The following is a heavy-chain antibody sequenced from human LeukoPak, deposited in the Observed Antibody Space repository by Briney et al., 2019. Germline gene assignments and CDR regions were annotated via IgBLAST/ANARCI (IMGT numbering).Heavy chain of an antibody. V-gene: IGHV1-2*02. J-gene: IGHJ4*02. CDR1: GYTFTGYY. CDR3: AIGYCSGGSCYPHDY. Sequence: GALVKVSCKASGYTFTGYYMHWVRQAPGQGLEWMGWINPNSGGTNYAQKFQGRVTMTRDTSISTAYMELSRLRSDDTAVYYCAIGYCSGGSCYPHDYWGQGTLVTVSS. CDR2: INPNSGGT. D-gene: IGHD2-15*01.